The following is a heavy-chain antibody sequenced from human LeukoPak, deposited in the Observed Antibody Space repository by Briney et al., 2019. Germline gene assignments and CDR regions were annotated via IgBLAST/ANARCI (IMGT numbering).Heavy chain of an antibody. CDR2: IIPIFGTA. CDR1: GGTFSSYA. V-gene: IGHV1-69*05. D-gene: IGHD6-6*01. J-gene: IGHJ4*02. Sequence: GASVKVSCKASGGTFSSYAISWVRQAPGQGLEWMGGIIPIFGTANYAQKFQGRVTITTDESTSTAYMELSSLRSEDTAVYYCARDRVEYSSSSPPCYWGQGTLVTVSS. CDR3: ARDRVEYSSSSPPCY.